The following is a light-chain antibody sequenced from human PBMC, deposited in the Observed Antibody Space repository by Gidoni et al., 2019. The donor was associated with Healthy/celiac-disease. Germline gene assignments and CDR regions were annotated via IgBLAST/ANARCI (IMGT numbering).Light chain of an antibody. Sequence: EIVMTQPPATLSVSPGERATLSCRASQSVSSNLAWYQQKPGQAPRLLIYGASTRATGIPARFSGSGSGTEFTLTISSLHSEDFAVYYCQQYNNWPSITFGQGTRLEIK. CDR3: QQYNNWPSIT. J-gene: IGKJ5*01. CDR1: QSVSSN. V-gene: IGKV3-15*01. CDR2: GAS.